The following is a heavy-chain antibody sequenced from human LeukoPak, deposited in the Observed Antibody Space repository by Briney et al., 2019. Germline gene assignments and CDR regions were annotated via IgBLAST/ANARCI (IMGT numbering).Heavy chain of an antibody. CDR3: ARQGGFWSGYIDF. Sequence: SETLSLTSTLSRGSTTSSSYYSGSIRQPPGNGLEWSGSIYYSGSTYNNPSLKTRVPISVDTYKKQFSLKVSSVTGADTTVYYCARQGGFWSGYIDFGGEGALVSVFS. CDR1: RGSTTSSSYY. V-gene: IGHV4-39*01. CDR2: IYYSGST. J-gene: IGHJ4*02. D-gene: IGHD3-3*01.